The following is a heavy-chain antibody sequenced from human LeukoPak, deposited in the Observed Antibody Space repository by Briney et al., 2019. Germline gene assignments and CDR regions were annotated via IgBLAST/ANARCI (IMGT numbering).Heavy chain of an antibody. J-gene: IGHJ4*02. Sequence: ASVKVSCKASGYTFTDYYIHWVRQAPGQGLQWMGWINPNNGGTNYAQKFQGRVTMTRDTSITTAYMELSSLRSEDTAVYYCARSGIIAAAGPYYFDYWGQGTLVTVSS. D-gene: IGHD6-13*01. CDR3: ARSGIIAAAGPYYFDY. CDR2: INPNNGGT. V-gene: IGHV1-2*02. CDR1: GYTFTDYY.